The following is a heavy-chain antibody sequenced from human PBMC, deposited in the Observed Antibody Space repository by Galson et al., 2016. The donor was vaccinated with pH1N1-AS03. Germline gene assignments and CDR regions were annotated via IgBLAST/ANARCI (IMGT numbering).Heavy chain of an antibody. J-gene: IGHJ4*02. D-gene: IGHD4-23*01. CDR3: ARGWPDYGGDSFLGWDH. CDR1: GYTFTNYG. CDR2: ISAYNGNT. V-gene: IGHV1-18*01. Sequence: SVKVSCKASGYTFTNYGISWVRQAPGQGLEWMGWISAYNGNTNYAQKLQGRVTLTTDTSTSTAYMELRSLRPADTAVYYCARGWPDYGGDSFLGWDHWGQGSLVTVSS.